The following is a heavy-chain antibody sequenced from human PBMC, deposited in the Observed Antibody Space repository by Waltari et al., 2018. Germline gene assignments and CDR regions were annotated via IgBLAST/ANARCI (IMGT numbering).Heavy chain of an antibody. CDR1: GFSLTTSGGA. D-gene: IGHD6-19*01. J-gene: IGHJ4*02. V-gene: IGHV2-5*02. Sequence: QITLKESGPTLVKPTETLTLTCIFSGFSLTTSGGAVGWIRQVPGKALEWLAVIYWDDEKRYSPSLRKRLTIAKDTSKTQVVLVLTTVDPADTGTYFCARLIPVHGKGVLYSDNWGQGSPVTVSS. CDR2: IYWDDEK. CDR3: ARLIPVHGKGVLYSDN.